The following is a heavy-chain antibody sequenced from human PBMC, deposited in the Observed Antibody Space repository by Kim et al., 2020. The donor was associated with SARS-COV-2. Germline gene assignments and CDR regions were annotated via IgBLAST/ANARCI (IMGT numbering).Heavy chain of an antibody. CDR3: AKAQYSSSWIYYYYGMDV. Sequence: KGRFTISRDNSKNTLYLQMNSLRAEDTAVYYCAKAQYSSSWIYYYYGMDVWGQGTTVTVSS. J-gene: IGHJ6*02. V-gene: IGHV3-23*01. D-gene: IGHD6-13*01.